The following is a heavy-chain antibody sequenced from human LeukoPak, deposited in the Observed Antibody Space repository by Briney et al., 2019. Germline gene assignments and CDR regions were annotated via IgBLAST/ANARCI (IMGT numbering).Heavy chain of an antibody. D-gene: IGHD1-7*01. V-gene: IGHV3-15*07. J-gene: IGHJ3*02. CDR3: TTGGSVIVTGTRAFDI. Sequence: PGGSLRLSCAASYFTFTNTWMNWVRQAPGKGLEWVGRVKSEIDGGTIDYAAPVQGRFTISRDDSQATLYLQMDDVKTEDTAVYYCTTGGSVIVTGTRAFDIWGQGTLVTVSS. CDR2: VKSEIDGGTI. CDR1: YFTFTNTW.